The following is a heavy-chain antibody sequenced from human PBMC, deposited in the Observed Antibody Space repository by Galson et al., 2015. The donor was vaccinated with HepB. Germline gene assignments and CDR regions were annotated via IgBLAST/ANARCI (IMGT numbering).Heavy chain of an antibody. Sequence: SLRLSCAASGFTFSDYYMSWIRQAPGKGLEWVSYISSSSSYTNYADSVKGRFTISRDNAKNSLYLQMNSLRAEDTAVYYCARDLGSSTLLGAFDIWGQGTMVTVSS. CDR2: ISSSSSYT. J-gene: IGHJ3*02. V-gene: IGHV3-11*05. CDR1: GFTFSDYY. D-gene: IGHD2-2*01. CDR3: ARDLGSSTLLGAFDI.